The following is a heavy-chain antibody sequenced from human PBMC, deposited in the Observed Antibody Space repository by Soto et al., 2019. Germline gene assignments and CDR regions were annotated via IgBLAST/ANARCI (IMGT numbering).Heavy chain of an antibody. V-gene: IGHV3-15*07. CDR1: FFTFSNAW. CDR3: ASDTARVYYGLEV. J-gene: IGHJ6*02. CDR2: IKSKTDGGTT. Sequence: SLRLSWSASFFTFSNAWMNWVLHSPWKGLEWVGRIKSKTDGGTTAYAASVEGRFTISRDDSKNTAHLQMNSLKTEDTAVYYCASDTARVYYGLEVWGLGTTVTVSS. D-gene: IGHD5-18*01.